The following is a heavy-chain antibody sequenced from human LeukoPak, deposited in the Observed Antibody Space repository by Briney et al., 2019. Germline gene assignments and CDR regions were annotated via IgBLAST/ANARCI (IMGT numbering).Heavy chain of an antibody. V-gene: IGHV3-11*01. D-gene: IGHD2-2*02. Sequence: GGSLRLSCAASGFTFSDYYMSWIRQAPGKGLEWVSYISSSGSTIYYADSVKGRFTISRDNAKNSLYLQMNSLRAEDTAVYYCVRYCSSTSCYNDYYYYGMDVWGQGTTVTVSS. CDR1: GFTFSDYY. J-gene: IGHJ6*02. CDR3: VRYCSSTSCYNDYYYYGMDV. CDR2: ISSSGSTI.